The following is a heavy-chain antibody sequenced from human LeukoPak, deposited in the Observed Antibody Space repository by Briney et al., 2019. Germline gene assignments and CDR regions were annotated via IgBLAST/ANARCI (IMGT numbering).Heavy chain of an antibody. D-gene: IGHD3-22*01. Sequence: GGSLRLSCVGTGFPFSDFHMSWIRQAPGKGLEWVSYITSGGGFKYYADSVKGRFSISRDDSKNSVFLQMNSLRVEDTAVYYCARVRPGSSGSYYRTSWGQGTLVTVSS. CDR1: GFPFSDFH. CDR2: ITSGGGFK. CDR3: ARVRPGSSGSYYRTS. J-gene: IGHJ4*02. V-gene: IGHV3-11*04.